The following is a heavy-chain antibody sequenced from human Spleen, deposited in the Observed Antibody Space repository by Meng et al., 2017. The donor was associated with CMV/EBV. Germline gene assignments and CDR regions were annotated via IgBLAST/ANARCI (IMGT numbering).Heavy chain of an antibody. V-gene: IGHV1-2*02. J-gene: IGHJ5*02. D-gene: IGHD4-17*01. Sequence: GEVVQAGADLRKPGASVKVSCKASGDTFTDYYMHWVRQAPGQGLEWMGCINPNSGDTNYAQKFQGRVTMTRDTSISTAYMELSRLRSDDTAVYYCTRDAHLTTVTPNWFDPWGQGTLVTVSS. CDR3: TRDAHLTTVTPNWFDP. CDR1: GDTFTDYY. CDR2: INPNSGDT.